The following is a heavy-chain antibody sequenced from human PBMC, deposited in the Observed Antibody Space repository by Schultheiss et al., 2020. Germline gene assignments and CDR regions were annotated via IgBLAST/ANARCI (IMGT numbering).Heavy chain of an antibody. V-gene: IGHV1-46*01. Sequence: ASVKVSCKASGYTFTSYYMHWVRQAPGQGLEWMGIINPSGGSTSYAQKFQGRVTMTRDTSTSTVYMELSSLRSEDTAVYYCARDRCSSTSCYRVCYGMDVWGQGTTVNVSS. CDR1: GYTFTSYY. D-gene: IGHD2-2*02. J-gene: IGHJ6*02. CDR2: INPSGGST. CDR3: ARDRCSSTSCYRVCYGMDV.